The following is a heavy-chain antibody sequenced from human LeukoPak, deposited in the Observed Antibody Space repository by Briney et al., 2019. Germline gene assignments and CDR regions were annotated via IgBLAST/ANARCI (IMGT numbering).Heavy chain of an antibody. V-gene: IGHV4-59*01. Sequence: SETLSLTCTVSGGSISSYHWSWFRQAPGKGLEWIGYMYNSGSTNFNPSLKSRVTISVDTSKNQFSLRLSSVTAADTAMYYCARDRSPEGYYDSSHWDYYHGMDVWGQGITVTVSS. CDR2: MYNSGST. CDR3: ARDRSPEGYYDSSHWDYYHGMDV. J-gene: IGHJ6*02. CDR1: GGSISSYH. D-gene: IGHD3-22*01.